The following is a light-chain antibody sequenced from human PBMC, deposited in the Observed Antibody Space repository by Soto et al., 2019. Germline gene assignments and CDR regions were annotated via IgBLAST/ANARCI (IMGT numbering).Light chain of an antibody. CDR3: QQYNGYPT. J-gene: IGKJ1*01. CDR1: QSISTS. CDR2: KAS. Sequence: DIQRTQSPSTLSASVGDRVTITCRASQSISTSLAWYQQKPGKAPKLLIYKASILETGVPSRFSGSGSGADFTLTISSLQPDDFATYYCQQYNGYPTFGQGTKVDIK. V-gene: IGKV1-5*03.